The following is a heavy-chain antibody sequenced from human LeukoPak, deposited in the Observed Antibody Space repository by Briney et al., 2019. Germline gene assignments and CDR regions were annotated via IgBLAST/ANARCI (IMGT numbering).Heavy chain of an antibody. CDR1: GGSISSGGYS. Sequence: SETLSLTCAVSGGSISSGGYSWSWIRQPPGKGLEWIGYIYHSGSTYYNPSLKSRVTISVDRSKNQFPLKLSSVTAADTAVYYCASNDYKIDYWGQGTLVTVSS. J-gene: IGHJ4*02. CDR3: ASNDYKIDY. CDR2: IYHSGST. V-gene: IGHV4-30-2*01. D-gene: IGHD4/OR15-4a*01.